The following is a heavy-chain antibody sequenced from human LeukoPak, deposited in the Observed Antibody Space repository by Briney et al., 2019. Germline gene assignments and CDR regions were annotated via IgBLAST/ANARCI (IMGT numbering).Heavy chain of an antibody. CDR1: GGSFSGYY. J-gene: IGHJ6*03. Sequence: SETLSLTCAVYGGSFSGYYWSWIRQPLGKGLEWIGEINHSGSTNYNPSLKSRVTISVDTSKNQFSLKLSSVTAADTAVYYCARLTSDYCSSTSCYPPRDYYYYMDVWGKGTTVTVSS. CDR2: INHSGST. D-gene: IGHD2-2*01. CDR3: ARLTSDYCSSTSCYPPRDYYYYMDV. V-gene: IGHV4-34*01.